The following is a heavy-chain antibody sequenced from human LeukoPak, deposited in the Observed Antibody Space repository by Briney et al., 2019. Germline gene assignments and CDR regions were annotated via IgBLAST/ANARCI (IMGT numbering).Heavy chain of an antibody. CDR1: GFTFSIYT. Sequence: GGSLRVSCAASGFTFSIYTMNWVRQAPGKGLEWVSYITSDSLTIRYAASVKGRFTISRDNAKNSLYLQMNSLRAEDTAVYYCARGYSSSWYEGYFDCWGQGTLVTVSS. D-gene: IGHD6-13*01. CDR2: ITSDSLTI. CDR3: ARGYSSSWYEGYFDC. V-gene: IGHV3-48*04. J-gene: IGHJ4*02.